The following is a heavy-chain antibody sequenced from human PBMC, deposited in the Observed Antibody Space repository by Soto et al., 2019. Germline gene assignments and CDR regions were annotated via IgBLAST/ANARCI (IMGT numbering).Heavy chain of an antibody. V-gene: IGHV1-8*01. CDR2: MNPNSGET. CDR1: GYTFTDYD. D-gene: IGHD2-15*01. CDR3: ARVAVAARPRWYNWFDP. J-gene: IGHJ5*02. Sequence: QEQLVQSGAEVKKPGASVKVSCKTSGYTFTDYDINWVRQATGQGLEWIGWMNPNSGETGYGQKFQGRITMTRSASRSTAYLELSSLRSEYTAVYYCARVAVAARPRWYNWFDPWGQGTLVTVSS.